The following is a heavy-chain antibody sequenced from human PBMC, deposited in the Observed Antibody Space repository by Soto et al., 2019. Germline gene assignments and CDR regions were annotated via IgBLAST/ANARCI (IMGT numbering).Heavy chain of an antibody. CDR3: ARDFHNTMIVVDRPSNWFDP. Sequence: PGGSLRLSCAASGFTFSDYYMSWIRQAPGKGLEWVSYISSSSSYTNYADSVKGRFTISRDNAKNSLYLQMNSLRAEDTAVYYCARDFHNTMIVVDRPSNWFDPWGQGTLVTVSS. J-gene: IGHJ5*02. CDR1: GFTFSDYY. CDR2: ISSSSSYT. D-gene: IGHD3-22*01. V-gene: IGHV3-11*06.